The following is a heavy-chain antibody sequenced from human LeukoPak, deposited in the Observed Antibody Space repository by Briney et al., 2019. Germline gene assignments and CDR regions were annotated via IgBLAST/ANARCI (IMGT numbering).Heavy chain of an antibody. D-gene: IGHD6-19*01. J-gene: IGHJ4*02. CDR2: IIPIFGTA. Sequence: ASVKVSCKASGGTFSSYAISWVRQAPGQGLEWMGGIIPIFGTANYAQKFQGRVTITADESTSTAYMELSSLRSEGTAVYYCARDRYSSGYNFDYWGQGALVTVSS. CDR1: GGTFSSYA. CDR3: ARDRYSSGYNFDY. V-gene: IGHV1-69*13.